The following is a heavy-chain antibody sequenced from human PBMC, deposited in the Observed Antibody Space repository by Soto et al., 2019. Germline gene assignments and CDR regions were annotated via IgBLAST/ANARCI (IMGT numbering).Heavy chain of an antibody. V-gene: IGHV1-69*02. CDR3: ARGSYDYVWGSYRAAYYYYGMDV. J-gene: IGHJ6*01. CDR1: GGTFSSYT. Sequence: QVQLVQSGAEVKKPGSSVKVSCKASGGTFSSYTISWVRQAPGQGLEWMGRIIPILGIANYAQKFQGRVTITADKSTSTAYMELSSLRSEDTAVYYCARGSYDYVWGSYRAAYYYYGMDVW. D-gene: IGHD3-16*02. CDR2: IIPILGIA.